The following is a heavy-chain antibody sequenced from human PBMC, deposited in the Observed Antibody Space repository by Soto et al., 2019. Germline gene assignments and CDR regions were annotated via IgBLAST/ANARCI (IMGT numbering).Heavy chain of an antibody. CDR3: ARDYSSYGPFDY. V-gene: IGHV3-7*01. CDR2: INKDGSEK. D-gene: IGHD5-18*01. Sequence: PGGSLRLSCAASGFTFSSYWMTWVRQAPGKGLEWLANINKDGSEKNYVDSVKGRLTISRDNAKNSLYLQMNSLRAEDTAVYYCARDYSSYGPFDYWGQGTLVTVSS. CDR1: GFTFSSYW. J-gene: IGHJ4*02.